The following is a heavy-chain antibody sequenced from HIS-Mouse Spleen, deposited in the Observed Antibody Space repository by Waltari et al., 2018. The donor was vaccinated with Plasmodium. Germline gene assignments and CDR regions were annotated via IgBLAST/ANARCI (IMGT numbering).Heavy chain of an antibody. CDR2: INHSGST. J-gene: IGHJ4*02. Sequence: QVQLQQWGAGLLKPSETLSLTCAVYGGSFSGYYWSWIRQPPGKGLAWIGEINHSGSTNYNPSLKSRVTISVDTSKNQFSLKHLSVTAADTAVYYCARAYYDFWSGYRFDYWGQGTLVTVSS. CDR3: ARAYYDFWSGYRFDY. V-gene: IGHV4-34*01. D-gene: IGHD3-3*01. CDR1: GGSFSGYY.